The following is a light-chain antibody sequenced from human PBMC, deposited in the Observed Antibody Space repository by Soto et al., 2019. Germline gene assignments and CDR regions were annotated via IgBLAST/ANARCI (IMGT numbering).Light chain of an antibody. V-gene: IGKV3-20*01. CDR2: GAS. Sequence: EIVLTQSPGTLSLSPGERAILSCRASQSVSLAWFQQKPGQAPRLLIYGASTRATGIPDRFSGSGSGTDFTLTISRLEPEDFAVYYCQQYGSSPVTFGQGTRLEIK. J-gene: IGKJ5*01. CDR1: QSVS. CDR3: QQYGSSPVT.